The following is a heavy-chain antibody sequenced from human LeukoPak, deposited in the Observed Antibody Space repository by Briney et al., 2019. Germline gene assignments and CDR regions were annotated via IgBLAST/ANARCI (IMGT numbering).Heavy chain of an antibody. CDR2: ISGSGGST. Sequence: GGSLRLSCAASGFTFSSYAMSWVRQAPGKGLEWVSAISGSGGSTYYADSVKGRFTISRDNSKNTLYLQMNSLRAEDTAVYCCAKESRREETYYYDSSGYSFGYWGQGTLVTVSS. D-gene: IGHD3-22*01. V-gene: IGHV3-23*01. CDR1: GFTFSSYA. CDR3: AKESRREETYYYDSSGYSFGY. J-gene: IGHJ4*02.